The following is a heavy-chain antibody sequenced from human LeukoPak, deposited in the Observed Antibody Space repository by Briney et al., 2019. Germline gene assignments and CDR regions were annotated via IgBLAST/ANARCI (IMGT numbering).Heavy chain of an antibody. V-gene: IGHV3-7*01. CDR1: GFTFSNYW. D-gene: IGHD6-13*01. Sequence: GGSLRLSYVASGFTFSNYWMTWVRQAPGKGLEWGGNINQGGSEKYYVDSVKGRFTTSRDNAKNSLYLQMNSLRADDTAVYFCAIGGSRDSWYWRYWGQGTLVTVSS. CDR3: AIGGSRDSWYWRY. J-gene: IGHJ4*02. CDR2: INQGGSEK.